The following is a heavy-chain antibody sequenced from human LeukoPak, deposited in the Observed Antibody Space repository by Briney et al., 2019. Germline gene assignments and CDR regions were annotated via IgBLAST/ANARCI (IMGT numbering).Heavy chain of an antibody. V-gene: IGHV4-39*01. CDR2: IYYSGST. CDR3: ARFVPYYDILTGYYARYGMDV. Sequence: SETLSLTCTVSGGSISSSSYYWGWIRQPPGKGLEWIGSIYYSGSTYYNPSLKSRVTISVDTSKNQFSLKLSSVTAADTAVYYCARFVPYYDILTGYYARYGMDVWGQGTTVTVSS. J-gene: IGHJ6*02. D-gene: IGHD3-9*01. CDR1: GGSISSSSYY.